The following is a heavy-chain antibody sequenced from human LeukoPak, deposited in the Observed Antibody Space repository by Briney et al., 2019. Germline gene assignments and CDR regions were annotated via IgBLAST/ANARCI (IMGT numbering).Heavy chain of an antibody. V-gene: IGHV3-33*01. CDR2: IWYDGSNK. D-gene: IGHD2-2*01. CDR1: GFTFSSYG. J-gene: IGHJ4*02. CDR3: ARTDCSSTSCYGGPFDY. Sequence: PGGSLRLSCAASGFTFSSYGMHWVRQAPGKGLEWVAVIWYDGSNKYYADSVKGRFTISRDNSKNTLYLQMNSLRAEDTAVYYCARTDCSSTSCYGGPFDYWGQGTLVTVSS.